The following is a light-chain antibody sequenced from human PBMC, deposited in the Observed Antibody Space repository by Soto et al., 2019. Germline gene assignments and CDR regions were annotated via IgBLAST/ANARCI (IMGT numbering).Light chain of an antibody. J-gene: IGKJ1*01. Sequence: EIVLTQSRGTLSLSPGERATLSCRASQSVSSNYLVWYQQKPGQPPRLLIYGASSRATGIPDRFSGSGSGTDFTLTISRLEPEDFALYYCQQFGSSPPWTFGQGTKVEIK. V-gene: IGKV3-20*01. CDR3: QQFGSSPPWT. CDR2: GAS. CDR1: QSVSSNY.